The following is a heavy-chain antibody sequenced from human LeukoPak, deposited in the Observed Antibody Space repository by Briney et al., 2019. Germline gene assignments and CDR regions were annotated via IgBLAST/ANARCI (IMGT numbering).Heavy chain of an antibody. D-gene: IGHD3-3*01. CDR3: ARVYYDFWSGYQSPHHVDV. CDR2: IYYSGST. J-gene: IGHJ6*04. V-gene: IGHV4-59*01. CDR1: GGSISSYY. Sequence: SETLSLTCTVSGGSISSYYWSWIRQPPGKGLEWIGYIYYSGSTNYNPSLKSRVTISVDTSKNQFSLKLTSVTAADTAVYYCARVYYDFWSGYQSPHHVDVWGKGTTVTVSS.